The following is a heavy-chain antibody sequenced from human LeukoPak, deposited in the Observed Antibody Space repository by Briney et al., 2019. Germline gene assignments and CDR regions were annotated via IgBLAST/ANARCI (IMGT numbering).Heavy chain of an antibody. CDR1: GFTFSSYG. V-gene: IGHV3-21*01. CDR2: ISSSSSYI. J-gene: IGHJ4*02. Sequence: GGSLRLSCAASGFTFSSYGMNWVRQAPGKGLEWVSSISSSSSYIYYADSVKGRFTISRDNAKNSLYLQMDSLRAEDTAVYYCARDRENYFDYWGREPWSPSPQ. CDR3: ARDRENYFDY. D-gene: IGHD1-26*01.